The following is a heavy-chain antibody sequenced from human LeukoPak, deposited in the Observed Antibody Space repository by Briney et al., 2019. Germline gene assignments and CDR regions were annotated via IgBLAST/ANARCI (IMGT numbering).Heavy chain of an antibody. D-gene: IGHD3-10*01. CDR2: ISWNSGSI. Sequence: GGSLRLSCAASGFTFDDYAMHWVRQAPGKGLEWVSGISWNSGSIGYADSVKGRFTISRDNAKNSLYLQMNSLRAEDTAVYYCARDVTAMVRGYNYWGQGTLVTVSS. V-gene: IGHV3-9*01. CDR3: ARDVTAMVRGYNY. J-gene: IGHJ4*02. CDR1: GFTFDDYA.